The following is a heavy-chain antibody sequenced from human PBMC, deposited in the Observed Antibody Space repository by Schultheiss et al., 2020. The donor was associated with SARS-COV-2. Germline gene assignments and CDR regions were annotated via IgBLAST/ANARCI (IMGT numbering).Heavy chain of an antibody. CDR2: ISFDGSNK. D-gene: IGHD4-17*01. CDR3: AKGLHGDRPL. Sequence: GGSLRLSCAASGFTFSDYAMYWVRQAPGKGLEWVAVISFDGSNKYYAYSVKGRFTISRDNSKNTLYLQINSLRAEDTAVYYCAKGLHGDRPLWGQGTLVTGSS. J-gene: IGHJ4*02. V-gene: IGHV3-30*04. CDR1: GFTFSDYA.